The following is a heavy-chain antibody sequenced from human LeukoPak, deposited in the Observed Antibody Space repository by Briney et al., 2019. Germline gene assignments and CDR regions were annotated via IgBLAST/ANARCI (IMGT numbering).Heavy chain of an antibody. D-gene: IGHD3-10*01. CDR2: IIPILGTA. Sequence: ASVKVSCKASGYTFRSYAISWVRQAPGQGLEWMGGIIPILGTANYAQKFQGRVTITAAESTSTAYMELSSLRSEDTAVYYCARALSGYYGSGSYPISAFGYWGQGTLVTVSS. J-gene: IGHJ4*02. CDR1: GYTFRSYA. CDR3: ARALSGYYGSGSYPISAFGY. V-gene: IGHV1-69*13.